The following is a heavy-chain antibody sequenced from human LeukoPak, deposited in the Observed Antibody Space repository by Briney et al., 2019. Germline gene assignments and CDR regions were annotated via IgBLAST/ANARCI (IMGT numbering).Heavy chain of an antibody. CDR3: AIVGGSSWYGDWFDP. D-gene: IGHD6-13*01. J-gene: IGHJ5*02. CDR2: INHSGST. V-gene: IGHV4-34*01. CDR1: GGSFSGYY. Sequence: PSETLSLTCAVYGGSFSGYYWSWIRQPPGKGLEWIGEINHSGSTNYNPSPKSRVTISVDTSKNQFSLKLSSVTAADTGGYYCAIVGGSSWYGDWFDPWGQGTLVTVSS.